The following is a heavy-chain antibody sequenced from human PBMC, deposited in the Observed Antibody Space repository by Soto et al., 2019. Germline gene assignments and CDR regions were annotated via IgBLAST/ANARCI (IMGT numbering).Heavy chain of an antibody. J-gene: IGHJ6*02. D-gene: IGHD3-10*01. Sequence: EVQLVESGGGLVQPGGSLRLSCAASGIPVSSNYMTWVRQAPGKGLEWVSVLHRGGDTYYANSVKARFTLSTHYSTNSLFLQMNSLTPEDTAVYYFASGGPDYYASRMDVWGQGTTVTVSS. CDR2: LHRGGDT. CDR1: GIPVSSNY. V-gene: IGHV3-53*04. CDR3: ASGGPDYYASRMDV.